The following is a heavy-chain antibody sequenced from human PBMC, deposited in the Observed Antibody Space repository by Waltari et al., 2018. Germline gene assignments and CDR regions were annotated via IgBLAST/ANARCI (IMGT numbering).Heavy chain of an antibody. CDR2: MNPNSGNT. Sequence: QVQLVQSGAEVKKPGASVKVSCKASGYTFTTYDTNWVRQATGQGLEWMGWMNPNSGNTGYAQKFQGRVTMTRNTSISTAYMELSSLRSEDTAVYYCARSYDFWSGYLGWGQGTLVTVSS. V-gene: IGHV1-8*02. CDR1: GYTFTTYD. CDR3: ARSYDFWSGYLG. J-gene: IGHJ4*02. D-gene: IGHD3-3*01.